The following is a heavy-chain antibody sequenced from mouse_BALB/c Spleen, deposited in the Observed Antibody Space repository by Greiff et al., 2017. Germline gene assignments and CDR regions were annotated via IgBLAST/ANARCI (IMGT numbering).Heavy chain of an antibody. J-gene: IGHJ3*01. Sequence: EEQLQESGPSLVKPSQTLSLTCSVTGDSITSGYWNWIRKFPGNKLEYMGYISYSGSTYYNPSLKSRISITRDTSKNQYYLQLNSVTTEDTATYYCARWKYGNYVGFAYWGQGTLVTVSA. CDR2: ISYSGST. CDR1: GDSITSGY. CDR3: ARWKYGNYVGFAY. V-gene: IGHV3-8*02. D-gene: IGHD2-10*02.